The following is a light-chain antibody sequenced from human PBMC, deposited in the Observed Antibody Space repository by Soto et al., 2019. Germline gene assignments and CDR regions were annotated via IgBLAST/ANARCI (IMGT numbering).Light chain of an antibody. CDR2: GAS. Sequence: EIVLTQSPATLSLSPWERATLSCRASQSISDTLAWYQQKPGQAPRLLIYGASTRAPGFPARFSGSGSGTDFTLTISSLQSEDFAVYYCQQYNNWPWTFGQGTRLEIK. J-gene: IGKJ5*01. CDR1: QSISDT. V-gene: IGKV3-15*01. CDR3: QQYNNWPWT.